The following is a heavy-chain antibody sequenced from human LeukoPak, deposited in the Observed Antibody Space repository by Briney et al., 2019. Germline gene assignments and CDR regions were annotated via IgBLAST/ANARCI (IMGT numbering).Heavy chain of an antibody. D-gene: IGHD6-6*01. CDR1: GYSFTKYW. CDR2: IYPGDADT. CDR3: ARRLAARPPQGGYYYYYMDV. Sequence: GESLKISCKGSGYSFTKYWIGWVRQMPGKGLEWMGIIYPGDADTRYSPSFQGQVTISADKSISTAYLQWSSLKASDTAMYYCARRLAARPPQGGYYYYYMDVWGKGTTVTVS. J-gene: IGHJ6*03. V-gene: IGHV5-51*01.